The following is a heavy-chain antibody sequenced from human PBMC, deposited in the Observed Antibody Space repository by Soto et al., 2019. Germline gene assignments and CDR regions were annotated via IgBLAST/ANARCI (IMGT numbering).Heavy chain of an antibody. CDR2: ISYDGRHQ. CDR1: GFTFTNYG. Sequence: PVGSLRLSCAASGFTFTNYGMHWVRQAPGKGLEWVAVISYDGRHQNYADSVKGRFAISRDNSENTLYLQMNSLRAEDTAVYYCAKDFYYGSGSYYSGVDVWGQGTTVTV. CDR3: AKDFYYGSGSYYSGVDV. J-gene: IGHJ6*02. V-gene: IGHV3-30*18. D-gene: IGHD3-10*01.